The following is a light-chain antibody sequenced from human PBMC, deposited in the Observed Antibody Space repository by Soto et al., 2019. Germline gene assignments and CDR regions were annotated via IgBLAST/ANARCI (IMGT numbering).Light chain of an antibody. CDR1: SSDIGAYNF. Sequence: QSVLTQPASVSGSPGQSITISCTGTSSDIGAYNFVSWYQQHPGKAPRLMIYDVTNRPSGVSNRFSGSKSGNTASLTISGLQAEDEADYYCCSYTSSTIYVFGTGTKQTVL. V-gene: IGLV2-14*03. CDR2: DVT. J-gene: IGLJ1*01. CDR3: CSYTSSTIYV.